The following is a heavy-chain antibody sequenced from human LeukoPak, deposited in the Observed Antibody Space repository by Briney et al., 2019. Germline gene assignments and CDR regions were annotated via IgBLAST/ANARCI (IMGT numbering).Heavy chain of an antibody. J-gene: IGHJ4*02. V-gene: IGHV1-18*01. CDR1: GYIFINYG. D-gene: IGHD2-8*01. Sequence: ASVKVSCKASGYIFINYGISWVRQAPGQGLEWMGWISTYNGNTDYARNLQGRVTMTTDTSTSTAYMELRSLGSDDTAVYYCARDMLQYYFDYWGQGTLVTVSS. CDR3: ARDMLQYYFDY. CDR2: ISTYNGNT.